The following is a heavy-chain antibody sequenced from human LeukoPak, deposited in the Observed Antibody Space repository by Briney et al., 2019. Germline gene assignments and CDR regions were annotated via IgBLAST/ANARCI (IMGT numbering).Heavy chain of an antibody. CDR3: ARAQWELPSVYNWFDP. Sequence: SETLSLTCTVSGGSISSSSYYWGWIRQPPGKGLEWIGSIYYSGSTYYNPSLKSRVTISVDTSKNQFSLKLSSVTAADTAVYYCARAQWELPSVYNWFDPWGQGTLVTVSS. D-gene: IGHD1-26*01. V-gene: IGHV4-39*07. J-gene: IGHJ5*02. CDR1: GGSISSSSYY. CDR2: IYYSGST.